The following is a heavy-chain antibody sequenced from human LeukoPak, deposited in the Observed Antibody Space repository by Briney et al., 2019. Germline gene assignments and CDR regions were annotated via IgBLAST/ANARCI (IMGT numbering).Heavy chain of an antibody. Sequence: PSETLSLTCSVSGGSISGYYWSWLRQSPGKRLEWIAYTAFGGSTDYNPSLKSRVTISMDTSKNQVSLELYSTTTADTAVYYCARGQRQLDNWGQGTQVTVSS. CDR1: GGSISGYY. V-gene: IGHV4-59*01. J-gene: IGHJ4*02. D-gene: IGHD6-19*01. CDR2: TAFGGST. CDR3: ARGQRQLDN.